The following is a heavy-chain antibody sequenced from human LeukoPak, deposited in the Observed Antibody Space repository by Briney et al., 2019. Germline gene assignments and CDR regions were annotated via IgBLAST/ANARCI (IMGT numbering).Heavy chain of an antibody. CDR1: GGSISSYY. Sequence: SETLSLTCTVSGGSISSYYWSWIRQPPGKGLEWIGYIYYSGSTNYNPSLKSRVTISVDTSKNQFSLKLSSVTAADTAVYYCARDAAGSGWYALGGLSYFDYWGQGTLVTVSS. D-gene: IGHD6-19*01. CDR3: ARDAAGSGWYALGGLSYFDY. J-gene: IGHJ4*02. V-gene: IGHV4-59*01. CDR2: IYYSGST.